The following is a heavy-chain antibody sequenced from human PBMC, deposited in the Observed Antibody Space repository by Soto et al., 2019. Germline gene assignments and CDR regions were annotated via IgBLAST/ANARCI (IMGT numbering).Heavy chain of an antibody. CDR2: IKQDGSER. Sequence: GGSLRLSCAASGFIFSGSWMSWVRQAPGKGLEWVANIKQDGSERHYADSVEGRFSISRDNAQNSLFLQMNSLVVEDTATYYCARYHYDDYGFNPWGQGTPVTVSS. V-gene: IGHV3-7*04. CDR3: ARYHYDDYGFNP. D-gene: IGHD4-17*01. J-gene: IGHJ5*02. CDR1: GFIFSGSW.